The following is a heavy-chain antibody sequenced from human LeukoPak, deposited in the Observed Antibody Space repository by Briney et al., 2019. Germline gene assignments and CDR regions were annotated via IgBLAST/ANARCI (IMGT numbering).Heavy chain of an antibody. CDR1: GGTFSSYA. CDR2: IIPIFGTA. D-gene: IGHD3-22*01. Sequence: SVKVSCKASGGTFSSYAISWVRQAPGQGLEWMGGIIPIFGTANYAQKFQGRVTITTDESTSTAYKELSSLRSEDTAVYYCARDLGLNYYDSSGYRQMVGGRFDYWGQGTLVTVSS. CDR3: ARDLGLNYYDSSGYRQMVGGRFDY. V-gene: IGHV1-69*05. J-gene: IGHJ4*02.